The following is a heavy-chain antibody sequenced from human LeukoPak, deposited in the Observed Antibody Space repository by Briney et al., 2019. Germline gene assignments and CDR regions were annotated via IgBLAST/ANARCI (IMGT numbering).Heavy chain of an antibody. CDR1: GFTFSTYA. D-gene: IGHD3-22*01. Sequence: GGPLRLSCAASGFTFSTYAMSWVRQAPGKGLEWVSAISGSGGSTYYADSVKGRFTISRDNSKNTLYLQMNSLRAEDTAVYYCAKVPYYDSAFDYWGQGTLVTVSS. CDR2: ISGSGGST. V-gene: IGHV3-23*01. J-gene: IGHJ4*02. CDR3: AKVPYYDSAFDY.